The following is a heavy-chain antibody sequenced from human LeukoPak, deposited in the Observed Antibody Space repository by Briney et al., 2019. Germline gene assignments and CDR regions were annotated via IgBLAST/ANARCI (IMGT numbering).Heavy chain of an antibody. CDR1: GFTFSTYS. CDR2: ISSSSSYK. V-gene: IGHV3-21*01. CDR3: TRDSPNEVMLWWSIDY. Sequence: GGSLRLSCAASGFTFSTYSMNWVRQAPGKGLEWVSSISSSSSYKYYADSVKGRFAISRDNAKNSLYLQMNSLKPEDTAVYYCTRDSPNEVMLWWSIDYWGQGTLVTVSS. J-gene: IGHJ4*02. D-gene: IGHD2-21*01.